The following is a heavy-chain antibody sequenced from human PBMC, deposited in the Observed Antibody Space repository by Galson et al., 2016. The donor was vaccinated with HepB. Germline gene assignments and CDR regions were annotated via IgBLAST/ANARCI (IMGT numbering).Heavy chain of an antibody. Sequence: SLRLSCAASGFSVSSHYISWVRQAPGKGLEWVSVIYSGGNTEHADSVKGRFTISRHDSKNTLYLQMDSLRPEDTAVYYCARVSTHYFYAMDVWGQGTTVIVSS. D-gene: IGHD2-2*01. CDR3: ARVSTHYFYAMDV. CDR2: IYSGGNT. V-gene: IGHV3-53*04. CDR1: GFSVSSHY. J-gene: IGHJ6*02.